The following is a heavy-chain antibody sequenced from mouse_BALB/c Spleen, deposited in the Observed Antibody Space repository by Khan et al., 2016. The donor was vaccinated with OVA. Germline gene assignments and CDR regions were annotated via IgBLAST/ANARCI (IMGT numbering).Heavy chain of an antibody. CDR3: ARNHGSPWFAY. J-gene: IGHJ3*01. V-gene: IGHV1-81*01. CDR2: IYPGSGHT. CDR1: GYTFTDYV. Sequence: QVRLQQSGPELVKPGASVKMSCKASGYTFTDYVITWVKQRTGQGLEWIGEIYPGSGHTYYNEKVNDRATLTADKSSNTAYMQLSSLTSEDSAVYFCARNHGSPWFAYWGQGTLVTVSA. D-gene: IGHD1-1*01.